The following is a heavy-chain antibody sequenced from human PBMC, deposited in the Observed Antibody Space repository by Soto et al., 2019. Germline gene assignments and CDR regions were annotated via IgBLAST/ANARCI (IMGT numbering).Heavy chain of an antibody. CDR2: ISGSGGSP. CDR3: AKARCTTSNCYVPDP. Sequence: PWGSLRLSCAASGFSFSTYTMSWVRRAPGKGLEWVSAISGSGGSPSYADSVQGRFTISRDNPKKTLYLQMNSLRAEDTAVYYCAKARCTTSNCYVPDPWGQGTLVTVSS. J-gene: IGHJ5*02. V-gene: IGHV3-23*01. D-gene: IGHD2-8*01. CDR1: GFSFSTYT.